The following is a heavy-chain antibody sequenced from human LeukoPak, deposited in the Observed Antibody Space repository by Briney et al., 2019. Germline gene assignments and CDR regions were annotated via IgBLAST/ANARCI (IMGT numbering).Heavy chain of an antibody. CDR2: IYYSGST. CDR3: ARGYITMVRGVIHYFDY. D-gene: IGHD3-10*01. CDR1: GGSFSSGGHY. J-gene: IGHJ4*02. V-gene: IGHV4-31*03. Sequence: SETLSLTCTVSGGSFSSGGHYWSWIRQHPGKGLEWIGYIYYSGSTYYNPSLKGRVTISVDTSKNQFSLKLSSVTAADTAVYYCARGYITMVRGVIHYFDYWGQGVLVTVSS.